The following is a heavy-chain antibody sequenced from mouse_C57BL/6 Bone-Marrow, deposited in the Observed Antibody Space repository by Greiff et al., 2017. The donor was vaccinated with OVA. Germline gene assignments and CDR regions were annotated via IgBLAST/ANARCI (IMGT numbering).Heavy chain of an antibody. CDR3: ARALNWDGTCYWYFDV. V-gene: IGHV1-82*01. Sequence: QVQLKQSGPELVKPGASVKISCKASGYAFSSSWMNWVKQRPGKGLEWIGRIYPGDGDTNYNGKFKGKATLTADKSSSTAYMQLSSLTSEDSAVYFCARALNWDGTCYWYFDVWGTGTTVTVSS. D-gene: IGHD4-1*01. J-gene: IGHJ1*03. CDR1: GYAFSSSW. CDR2: IYPGDGDT.